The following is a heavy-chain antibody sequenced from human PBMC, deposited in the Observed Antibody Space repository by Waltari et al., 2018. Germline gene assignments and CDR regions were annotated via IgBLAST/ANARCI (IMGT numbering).Heavy chain of an antibody. CDR2: IYYRGTT. V-gene: IGHV4-39*01. CDR1: DGSIRRSSYY. J-gene: IGHJ5*02. CDR3: VRHWKRNGYRFDP. Sequence: QLQVQGSGPTLVKPSVILLLPRTVSDGSIRRSSYYWGWMRQSPGKGLVWSGSIYYRGTTYYNPSHECRVTIPGDTSENQFSLKLISVTAANTAVYYCVRHWKRNGYRFDPWGQRTLVTVSS. D-gene: IGHD5-12*01.